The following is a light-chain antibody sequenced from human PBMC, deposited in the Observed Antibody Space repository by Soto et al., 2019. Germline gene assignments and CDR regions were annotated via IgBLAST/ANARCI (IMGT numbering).Light chain of an antibody. Sequence: EIVLTQSPGTLSVSPGERAALSCRASQSVRSDYLAWYQQKPGQAPRLLIYGASSRATGIPDRFSGSGSGAGVTLTINRLEPEDFAVYYCQQYGRSPFTFGPGTKVDF. V-gene: IGKV3-20*01. CDR2: GAS. J-gene: IGKJ3*01. CDR3: QQYGRSPFT. CDR1: QSVRSDY.